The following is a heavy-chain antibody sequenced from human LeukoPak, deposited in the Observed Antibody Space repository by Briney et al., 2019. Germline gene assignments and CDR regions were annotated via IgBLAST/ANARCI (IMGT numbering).Heavy chain of an antibody. CDR1: GFTFSSYA. CDR3: AKDRTPYSRSGGYYLGAFDL. D-gene: IGHD3-10*01. CDR2: LSGSGGGT. Sequence: PGGPLRLSCAASGFTFSSYAMTWVRQAPGKGLEWVSRLSGSGGGTWYAGSVKGRFTISRDNSKNVMYLQMNSLRAEDTAIYYCAKDRTPYSRSGGYYLGAFDLWGHGTMVIVYS. V-gene: IGHV3-23*01. J-gene: IGHJ3*01.